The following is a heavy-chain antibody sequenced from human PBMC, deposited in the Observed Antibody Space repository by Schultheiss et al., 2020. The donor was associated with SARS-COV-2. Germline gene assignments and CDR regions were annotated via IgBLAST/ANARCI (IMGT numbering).Heavy chain of an antibody. V-gene: IGHV4-34*01. Sequence: SETLSLTCAVYGGSFSGYYWSWIRQPPGKGLEWIGEINHSGSTSYNPSLKSRVTISVDTSKNQFSLELRSVTAADTGFYYCARGRRLSITMVRGPVDYWGQGTLVTVSS. CDR1: GGSFSGYY. J-gene: IGHJ4*02. D-gene: IGHD3-10*01. CDR3: ARGRRLSITMVRGPVDY. CDR2: INHSGST.